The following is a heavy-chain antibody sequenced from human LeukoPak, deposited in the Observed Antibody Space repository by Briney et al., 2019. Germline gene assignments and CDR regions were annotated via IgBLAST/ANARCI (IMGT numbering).Heavy chain of an antibody. D-gene: IGHD3-22*01. J-gene: IGHJ4*02. V-gene: IGHV3-21*01. CDR2: ISSSSSYI. Sequence: GGSLRLSCAASGFTFSSYSMNWVRQAPGKGLEWVSSISSSSSYIYYADSVKGRFTISGDNAKNSLYLQMNSLRAEDTAVYYCARDHDRYDSSGYPYWGQGTLVTVSS. CDR3: ARDHDRYDSSGYPY. CDR1: GFTFSSYS.